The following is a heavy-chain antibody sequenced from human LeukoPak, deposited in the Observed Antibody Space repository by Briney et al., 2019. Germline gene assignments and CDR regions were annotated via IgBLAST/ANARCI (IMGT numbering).Heavy chain of an antibody. V-gene: IGHV3-49*04. CDR1: GFTFGDYA. J-gene: IGHJ3*02. CDR2: IRSKAYGGTT. CDR3: TRDLFRSVGAFDI. Sequence: PGGSLRLSCTASGFTFGDYAMSWVRQAPGKGLEWVGFIRSKAYGGTTEYAASVKGRFTISRDDSKSIAYLQMNSLKTEDTAVYYCTRDLFRSVGAFDIWGQGTMVTVSS.